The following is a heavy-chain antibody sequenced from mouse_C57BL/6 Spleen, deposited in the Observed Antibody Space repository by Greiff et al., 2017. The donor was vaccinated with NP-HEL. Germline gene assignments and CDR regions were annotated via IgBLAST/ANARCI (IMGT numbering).Heavy chain of an antibody. D-gene: IGHD2-4*01. CDR3: AGAYYDGTAWLAY. J-gene: IGHJ3*01. Sequence: QVQLQESGAELARPGASVKLSCKASGYTFTSYGISWVKQRPGQGLEWIGEIYPRSGNTYYNEKFKGKATLTADKSSSTAYMELRSLTSEDSAVYFCAGAYYDGTAWLAYWGQGTLVTVSA. CDR1: GYTFTSYG. V-gene: IGHV1-81*01. CDR2: IYPRSGNT.